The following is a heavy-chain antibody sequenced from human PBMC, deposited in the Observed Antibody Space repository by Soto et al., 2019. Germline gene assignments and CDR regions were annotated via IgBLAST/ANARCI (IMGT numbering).Heavy chain of an antibody. D-gene: IGHD3-10*01. J-gene: IGHJ4*02. CDR2: INHRGST. CDR3: ARGVLWFGELLDY. CDR1: GGSFSGYY. Sequence: PSETLSLTCAVYGGSFSGYYWSWIRQPPGKGLEWIGEINHRGSTNYNPSLKSRVTISVDTSKNQFSLKLSSVTAADTAVYYCARGVLWFGELLDYWGQGTLVTVSS. V-gene: IGHV4-34*01.